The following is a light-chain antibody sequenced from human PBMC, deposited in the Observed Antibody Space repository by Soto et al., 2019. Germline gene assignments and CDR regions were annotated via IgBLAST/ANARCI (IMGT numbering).Light chain of an antibody. V-gene: IGKV3-20*01. CDR1: QSVSNNY. CDR3: QQYGSSPIT. CDR2: GAS. J-gene: IGKJ5*01. Sequence: EIVLTQSPGTLSLSPGERATLSCRASQSVSNNYLACYQQKPGQAPRLLIYGASNRATGIPDRFSGSGSGTDFTLTISRLEPEDFVMYYCQQYGSSPITFGQGTRLEIK.